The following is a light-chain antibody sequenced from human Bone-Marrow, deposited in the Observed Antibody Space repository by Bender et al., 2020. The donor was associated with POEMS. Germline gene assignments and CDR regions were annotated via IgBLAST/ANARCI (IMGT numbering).Light chain of an antibody. J-gene: IGLJ2*01. CDR1: SSDVGGYDY. CDR3: PSYTSSNTVL. CDR2: DVN. Sequence: QSALTQPASVSGSPGQSITISCTGTSSDVGGYDYVSWFQHRPGKAPKLMIYDVNKRPSGVSNRFSGSQSDNTASLTISGLRAEGDADYYCPSYTSSNTVLFGGGTKLTVL. V-gene: IGLV2-14*03.